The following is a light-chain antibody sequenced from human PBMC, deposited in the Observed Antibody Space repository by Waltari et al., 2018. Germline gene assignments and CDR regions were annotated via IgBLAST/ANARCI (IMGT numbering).Light chain of an antibody. Sequence: QSVLTQPPSTSGTPGQRVTISCSGSRSNLGTNFVYWYQQLPGTAPKLLIFKDNQRPSGVPDRFSDSRSGTSASLAISGLRSEDEADYYCAAWDDSLSRLVFGGGTKLTVL. CDR3: AAWDDSLSRLV. CDR1: RSNLGTNF. J-gene: IGLJ3*02. CDR2: KDN. V-gene: IGLV1-47*01.